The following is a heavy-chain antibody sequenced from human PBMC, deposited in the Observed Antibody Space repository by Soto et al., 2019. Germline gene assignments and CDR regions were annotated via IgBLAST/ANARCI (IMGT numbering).Heavy chain of an antibody. D-gene: IGHD3-3*01. CDR1: GYSFTSYW. Sequence: GESLKISCKGSGYSFTSYWNGWVRQMPGKGLEWMGIIYPGDSDTRYSPSFQGQVTISADKSISTAYLQWSSLKASDTAMYYCATSGYYDFWSGYNHNWFDPWGQGTLVTVSS. CDR2: IYPGDSDT. V-gene: IGHV5-51*01. CDR3: ATSGYYDFWSGYNHNWFDP. J-gene: IGHJ5*02.